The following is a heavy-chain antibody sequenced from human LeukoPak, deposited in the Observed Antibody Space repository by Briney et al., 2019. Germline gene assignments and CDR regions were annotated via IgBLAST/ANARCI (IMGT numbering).Heavy chain of an antibody. V-gene: IGHV3-23*01. CDR2: ISGSGGST. Sequence: GGSLRLSCAASGFTFSSYAMSWVRQAPGKGLECVSAISGSGGSTYYADSVKGRFTISRDNSKNTLYLQMNSLRAEDTAVYHCAKDRWWGDTGMVKCLDYWGQGTLVTVSS. CDR1: GFTFSSYA. CDR3: AKDRWWGDTGMVKCLDY. D-gene: IGHD5-18*01. J-gene: IGHJ4*02.